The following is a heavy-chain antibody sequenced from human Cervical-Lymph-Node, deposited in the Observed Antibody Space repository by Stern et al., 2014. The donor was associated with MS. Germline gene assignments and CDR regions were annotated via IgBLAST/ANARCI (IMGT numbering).Heavy chain of an antibody. J-gene: IGHJ6*02. Sequence: VQLVQSGGGLVKPGGSLRLSCAASGFTFSSYSMNWVRQAPGKGLEWVSSISSSSSYIYYAASGKGRFTISRDNAKNSLYLQMNSLRAEDTAVYYCARDQGDYYYYGMDVWGQGTTVTVSS. V-gene: IGHV3-21*01. CDR2: ISSSSSYI. CDR1: GFTFSSYS. CDR3: ARDQGDYYYYGMDV.